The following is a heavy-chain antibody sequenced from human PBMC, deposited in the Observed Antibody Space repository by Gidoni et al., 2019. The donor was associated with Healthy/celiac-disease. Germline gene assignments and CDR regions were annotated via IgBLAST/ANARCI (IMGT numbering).Heavy chain of an antibody. CDR1: GGSSSDYY. V-gene: IGHV4-34*01. CDR3: ARGIGYGSGSYFRY. J-gene: IGHJ4*02. CDR2: INHSGST. Sequence: QVQLQQWGAGLLKPSETLSLTCAVYGGSSSDYYWSWIRQPPGKGLEWIGEINHSGSTNYNPSLKSRVTISVDTSKNQFSLKLSSVTAADTAVYYCARGIGYGSGSYFRYWGQGPLVTVSS. D-gene: IGHD3-10*01.